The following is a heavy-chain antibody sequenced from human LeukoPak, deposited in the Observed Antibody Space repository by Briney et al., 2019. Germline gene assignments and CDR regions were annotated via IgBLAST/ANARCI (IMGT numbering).Heavy chain of an antibody. CDR1: GGTFSSYA. Sequence: ASVKVSCKASGGTFSSYAISWVRQAPGQGLEWMGWMNPNSGNTGYAQKFQGRVTMTRNTSISTAYMELSSLRSEDTAVYYCAIARFTVASDYWGQGTLVTVSS. J-gene: IGHJ4*02. D-gene: IGHD4-23*01. V-gene: IGHV1-8*02. CDR2: MNPNSGNT. CDR3: AIARFTVASDY.